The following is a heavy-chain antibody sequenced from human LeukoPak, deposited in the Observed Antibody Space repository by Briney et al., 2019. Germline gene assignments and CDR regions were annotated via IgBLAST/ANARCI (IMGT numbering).Heavy chain of an antibody. CDR2: IYYSGST. D-gene: IGHD1-26*01. Sequence: PSETLSLACAVYGGSFSGYYWSWIRQPPGKGLEWIGSIYYSGSTYYNPSLKSRVTISVDTSKNQFSLKLSSVTAADTAVYYCARHSGRVYFDYWGQGTLVTVSS. CDR3: ARHSGRVYFDY. CDR1: GGSFSGYY. J-gene: IGHJ4*02. V-gene: IGHV4-34*01.